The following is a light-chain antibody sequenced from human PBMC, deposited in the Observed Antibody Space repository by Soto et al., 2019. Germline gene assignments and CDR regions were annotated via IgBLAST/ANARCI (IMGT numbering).Light chain of an antibody. CDR3: QSYDGRLSGLI. J-gene: IGLJ2*01. CDR2: ANT. CDR1: SSNIGAGYG. Sequence: QSALTQPPSVSGAPGQRVTISCTGSSSNIGAGYGVHWYQQIPGSAPKLLIYANTDRPSGVPDRFSGSKSGASASLAITGLQAEDEADYYCQSYDGRLSGLIFGGGTKLTVL. V-gene: IGLV1-40*01.